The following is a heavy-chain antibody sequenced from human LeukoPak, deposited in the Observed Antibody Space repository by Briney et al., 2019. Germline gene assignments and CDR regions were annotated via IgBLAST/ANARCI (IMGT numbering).Heavy chain of an antibody. Sequence: GGSLRLSCAASGFTFDDYAMHWVRQAPGKGLEWVSLISGGGGSTYYADSVKGRFTISRDNSKNSLYLQMNSLRTEDTALYYCAKEKYYYGSGRYDAFDIWGQGTMVTVSS. D-gene: IGHD3-10*01. CDR3: AKEKYYYGSGRYDAFDI. V-gene: IGHV3-43*02. J-gene: IGHJ3*02. CDR1: GFTFDDYA. CDR2: ISGGGGST.